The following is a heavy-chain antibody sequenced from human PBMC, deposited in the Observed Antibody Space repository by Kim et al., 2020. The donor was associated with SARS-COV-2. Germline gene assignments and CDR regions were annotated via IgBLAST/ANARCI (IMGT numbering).Heavy chain of an antibody. CDR2: ISSSSSYI. J-gene: IGHJ4*02. V-gene: IGHV3-21*01. CDR3: ARVTRSSGWYGLLGDY. CDR1: GFTFSSYS. Sequence: GGSLRLSCAASGFTFSSYSMNWVRQAPGTGLEWVSSISSSSSYIYYADSVKGRFTISRDNAKNSLYLQMNSLRAEDTAVYYCARVTRSSGWYGLLGDYWGQGTLVTVSS. D-gene: IGHD6-19*01.